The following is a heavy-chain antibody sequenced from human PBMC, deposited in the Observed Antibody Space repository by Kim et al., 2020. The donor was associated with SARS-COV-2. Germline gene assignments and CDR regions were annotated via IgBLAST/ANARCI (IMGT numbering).Heavy chain of an antibody. V-gene: IGHV3-33*06. CDR2: IWYDGSKK. Sequence: GGSLSLSCAASGFTFSSYGMHWVRQAPGKGLEWVAVIWYDGSKKYYVDSVKGRCTISRDNSKNTLFLQMNSLIAEDTAVYYCANGGSSSSWAHLYWGQGTLVIVSS. D-gene: IGHD2-2*01. CDR1: GFTFSSYG. CDR3: ANGGSSSSWAHLY. J-gene: IGHJ4*02.